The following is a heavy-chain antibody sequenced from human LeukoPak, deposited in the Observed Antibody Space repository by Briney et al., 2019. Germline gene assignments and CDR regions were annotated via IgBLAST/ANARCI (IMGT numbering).Heavy chain of an antibody. CDR2: ISSSSSYI. D-gene: IGHD2-2*01. J-gene: IGHJ4*02. CDR3: AREHQDIVVVQAARVYYFDY. CDR1: GFTFSSYS. V-gene: IGHV3-21*01. Sequence: GGSLRLSCAASGFTFSSYSMNWVRQAPGKGLEWVSSISSSSSYIYYADSVKGRFTISRDNAKNSLYLQIKSLIAEDSALYYCAREHQDIVVVQAARVYYFDYWGQGTLVTVSS.